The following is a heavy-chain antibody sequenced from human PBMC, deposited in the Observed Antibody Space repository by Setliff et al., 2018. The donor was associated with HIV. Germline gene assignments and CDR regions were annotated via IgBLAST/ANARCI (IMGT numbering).Heavy chain of an antibody. Sequence: GGSLRLSCAASGFTFSSYGMNWVRQVPGKGLEWVSYISDSSSTIYYADPVRGRFTVSRDNAKNSLYLQMNSLRAEDTAVYYCASVLGADAVLDYWGQGTLVTVSS. J-gene: IGHJ4*02. CDR3: ASVLGADAVLDY. V-gene: IGHV3-48*01. CDR1: GFTFSSYG. CDR2: ISDSSSTI. D-gene: IGHD1-26*01.